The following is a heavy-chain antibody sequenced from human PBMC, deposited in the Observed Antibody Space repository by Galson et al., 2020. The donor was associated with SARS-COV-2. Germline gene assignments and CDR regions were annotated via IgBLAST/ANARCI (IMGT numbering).Heavy chain of an antibody. CDR2: ISTSSSYT. V-gene: IGHV3-21*01. D-gene: IGHD5-18*01. CDR1: GFPFSTYS. CDR3: ARDEGIRGYNYGRLYYGMDV. Sequence: NSGGSLRLSCAASGFPFSTYSMNWVRLAPGKGLEWVSSISTSSSYTYYVDLVKGRFSISRDNPRNSLYLQMNSLRAEDTAVYYCARDEGIRGYNYGRLYYGMDVWGQGTTVTVSS. J-gene: IGHJ6*02.